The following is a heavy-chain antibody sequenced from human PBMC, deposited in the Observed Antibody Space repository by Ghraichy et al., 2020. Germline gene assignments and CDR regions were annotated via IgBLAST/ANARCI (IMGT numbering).Heavy chain of an antibody. Sequence: SVKVSCKASGGTFSSYAISWVRQAPGQGLEWMGGIIPIFGTANYAQKFQGRVTITADESTSTAYMELSSLRSEDTAVYYCARDRARDHASSIAARHPYYYYGMEVWGHGTTVTVSS. J-gene: IGHJ6*02. CDR3: ARDRARDHASSIAARHPYYYYGMEV. V-gene: IGHV1-69*13. CDR2: IIPIFGTA. CDR1: GGTFSSYA. D-gene: IGHD6-6*01.